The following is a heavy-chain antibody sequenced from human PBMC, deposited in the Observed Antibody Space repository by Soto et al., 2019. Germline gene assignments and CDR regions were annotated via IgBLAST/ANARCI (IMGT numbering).Heavy chain of an antibody. Sequence: VRLQESGPGLVKPSETLSLTCTVSGGSISNYYWSWIRQPPGKGLEWTGSIYHSGSTNYNRSLKSRVTISLDTSKNQSSLKLTSVTAADTAIYYCARQRGAGLFDYWGQGSLVTVSS. J-gene: IGHJ4*02. D-gene: IGHD3-10*01. CDR3: ARQRGAGLFDY. CDR1: GGSISNYY. V-gene: IGHV4-59*08. CDR2: IYHSGST.